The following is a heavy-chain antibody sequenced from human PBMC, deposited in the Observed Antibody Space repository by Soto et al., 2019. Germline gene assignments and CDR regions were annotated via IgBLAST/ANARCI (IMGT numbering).Heavy chain of an antibody. D-gene: IGHD2-15*01. CDR2: IYYSGNT. CDR1: GGSVGSGSYY. Sequence: SETLSLTCTVSGGSVGSGSYYWSWIRQPLGKGLEWIGYIYYSGNTDYNPSLRGRATISVDKAKNHFSMQLTSVTSADTAIYYCARVKLAGRGGFDYWGLGTLVTVSS. J-gene: IGHJ4*02. CDR3: ARVKLAGRGGFDY. V-gene: IGHV4-61*03.